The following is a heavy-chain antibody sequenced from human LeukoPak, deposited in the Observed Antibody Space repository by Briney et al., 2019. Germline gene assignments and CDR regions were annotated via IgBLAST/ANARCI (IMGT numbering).Heavy chain of an antibody. J-gene: IGHJ5*02. CDR2: IFYSGST. CDR1: GGSISSGDYY. D-gene: IGHD6-13*01. CDR3: ARDHRYSSSSRGPWFDP. Sequence: SETLSLTCSVSGGSISSGDYYWSWIRQPPGKGLEWIGYIFYSGSTNFNPSLKSRVTISVDTSKNQFSLKLSSVTAADTAVYYCARDHRYSSSSRGPWFDPWGQGTLVTVSS. V-gene: IGHV4-30-4*02.